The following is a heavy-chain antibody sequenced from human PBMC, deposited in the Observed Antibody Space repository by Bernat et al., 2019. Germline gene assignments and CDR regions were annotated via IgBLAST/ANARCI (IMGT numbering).Heavy chain of an antibody. V-gene: IGHV3-30*18. CDR3: AKAGVVPAAMSRFTWFDP. CDR2: ISYDGSNK. CDR1: GFTFSSYG. J-gene: IGHJ5*02. D-gene: IGHD2-2*01. Sequence: QVQLVESGGGLVKPGGSLRLSCAASGFTFSSYGMHWVRQAPGKGLEWVAVISYDGSNKYYADSVKGRFTISRDNSKNTLYLQMNSLRAEDTAVYYCAKAGVVPAAMSRFTWFDPWGQGTLVTVSS.